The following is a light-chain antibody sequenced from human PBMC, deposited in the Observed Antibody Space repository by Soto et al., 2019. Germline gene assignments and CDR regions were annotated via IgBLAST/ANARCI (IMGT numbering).Light chain of an antibody. J-gene: IGLJ2*01. CDR3: TSYSGTNKLL. CDR2: SNN. Sequence: QSVLTQPPSASGTPGQRVTMSCSGGNSNIGSHTVNWYQHLPGTAPTLLIFSNNQRPSGVPARFSGSKSGTSASLAISGLQSGDEGDYYCTSYSGTNKLLFGGGTKLTVL. V-gene: IGLV1-44*01. CDR1: NSNIGSHT.